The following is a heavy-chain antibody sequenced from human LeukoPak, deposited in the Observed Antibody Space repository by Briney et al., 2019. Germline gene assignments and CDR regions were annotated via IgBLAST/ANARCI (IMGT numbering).Heavy chain of an antibody. CDR3: ARDLYGDYGIDY. V-gene: IGHV3-21*01. CDR1: GFTFNTYS. CDR2: ISGSGRHI. D-gene: IGHD4-17*01. J-gene: IGHJ4*02. Sequence: VGALRLSCAASGFTFNTYSMNWVRQAPGKGREWGSSISGSGRHIYYADSVKSRVTISTDNAKNSRYLQMNSLRAEDTAVYYCARDLYGDYGIDYWGQGTLVTVSS.